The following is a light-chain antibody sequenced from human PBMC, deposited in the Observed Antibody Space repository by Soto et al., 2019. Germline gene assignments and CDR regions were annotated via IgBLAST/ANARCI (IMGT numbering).Light chain of an antibody. CDR3: QQDDSFWT. Sequence: DIQMTQSPSTLSASVGDRVTITCRASQSVSYWLAWYQHKPGKAPKLLIYKASTLETGVPSRFSGSGSGTEFTLTISSLQPDDFATYYCQQDDSFWTFGQGTKVEIK. CDR1: QSVSYW. V-gene: IGKV1-5*03. J-gene: IGKJ1*01. CDR2: KAS.